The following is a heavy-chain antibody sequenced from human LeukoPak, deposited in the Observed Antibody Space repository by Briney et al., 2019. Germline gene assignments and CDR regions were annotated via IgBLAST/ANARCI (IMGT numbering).Heavy chain of an antibody. Sequence: NPSETLSLTCTVSGVSINTYYWSWIRQPPGKGLEWLGYIYYTGNTNYNPSLKSRVTISIDTSKNQFSLKLSSVTAADTAVYYCARDIRTQGWFDPWGQGTLVTVSS. CDR1: GVSINTYY. D-gene: IGHD2-21*01. CDR2: IYYTGNT. CDR3: ARDIRTQGWFDP. J-gene: IGHJ5*02. V-gene: IGHV4-59*01.